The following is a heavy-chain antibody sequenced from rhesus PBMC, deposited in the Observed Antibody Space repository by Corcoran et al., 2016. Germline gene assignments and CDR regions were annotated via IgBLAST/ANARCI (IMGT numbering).Heavy chain of an antibody. D-gene: IGHD4-23*01. J-gene: IGHJ2*01. CDR2: ISGSGGST. CDR3: ARDTVTTLLYWYFDL. Sequence: QLQLQESGPGLVKPSETLSLTCAVSGGSISSNYWSWIRQPPGKGLEWIGLISGSGGSTDYNPCLKSRVSISTDTSKNQFSLKLSSVTAADTAVYYCARDTVTTLLYWYFDLWGPGTPITISS. CDR1: GGSISSNY. V-gene: IGHV4-173*01.